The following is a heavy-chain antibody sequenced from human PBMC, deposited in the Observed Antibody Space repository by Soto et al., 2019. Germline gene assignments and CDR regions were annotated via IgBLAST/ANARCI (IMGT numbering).Heavy chain of an antibody. J-gene: IGHJ3*02. CDR1: GGTFSSYA. Sequence: ASVKVSCKASGGTFSSYAISWARQAPGQGLEWMGRIIPILGIANYAQKFQGRVTITADKSTSTAYMELSSLRSEDTAVYYCARVLYYYDSSGIYAFDIWGQGTMVPSPQ. D-gene: IGHD3-22*01. V-gene: IGHV1-69*04. CDR2: IIPILGIA. CDR3: ARVLYYYDSSGIYAFDI.